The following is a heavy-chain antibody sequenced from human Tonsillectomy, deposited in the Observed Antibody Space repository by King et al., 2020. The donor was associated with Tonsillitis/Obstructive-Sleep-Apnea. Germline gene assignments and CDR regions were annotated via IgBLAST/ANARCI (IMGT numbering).Heavy chain of an antibody. V-gene: IGHV3-30*18. CDR2: ISYDGSNK. J-gene: IGHJ5*02. CDR1: GFSISTYA. Sequence: VHLVESGGGVVQPGRSLRLSCAGSGFSISTYAMHWVRQAPGKGLEWVALISYDGSNKYYADSVKGRFTISRDNSKNTLYLQMNSLRTEDTAGYYCAKVRLRFLEWEANWFDPWGQGTLVTVSS. D-gene: IGHD3-3*01. CDR3: AKVRLRFLEWEANWFDP.